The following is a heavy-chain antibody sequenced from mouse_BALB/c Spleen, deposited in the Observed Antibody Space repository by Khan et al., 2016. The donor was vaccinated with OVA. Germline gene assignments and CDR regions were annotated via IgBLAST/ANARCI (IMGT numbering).Heavy chain of an antibody. CDR1: GFSLSRYN. J-gene: IGHJ4*01. Sequence: QVHVKQSGPGLVAPSQSLSITCTVSGFSLSRYNIHWVRQPPGKGLEWLGVIWCGGGTDYNSTLHSRLSIRKDNSKSQVLLKMNSLQTDDTAIYYWDRAYYRVDVYYAMDYGGQGTSVTVSS. CDR2: IWCGGGT. CDR3: DRAYYRVDVYYAMDY. D-gene: IGHD2-14*01. V-gene: IGHV2-6-4*01.